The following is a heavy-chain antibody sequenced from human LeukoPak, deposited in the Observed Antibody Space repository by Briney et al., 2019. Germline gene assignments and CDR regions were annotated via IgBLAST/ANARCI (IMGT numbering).Heavy chain of an antibody. CDR1: GFTFSSYG. CDR2: ISSSSSYM. J-gene: IGHJ6*02. Sequence: GRSLRLSCAASGFTFSSYGMHWVRQAPGKGLEWVSSISSSSSYMYYADSVKGRFTISRDNAKNSLYLQMNSLRAEDTAVYYCARDRSPDYGDYPEYGMDVWGQGTTVTVSS. CDR3: ARDRSPDYGDYPEYGMDV. V-gene: IGHV3-21*01. D-gene: IGHD4-17*01.